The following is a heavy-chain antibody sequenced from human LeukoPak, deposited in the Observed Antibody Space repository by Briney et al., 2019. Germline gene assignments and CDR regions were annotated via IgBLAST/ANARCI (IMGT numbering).Heavy chain of an antibody. D-gene: IGHD6-13*01. V-gene: IGHV4-59*02. J-gene: IGHJ1*01. CDR3: AMGFWYEEYFQH. CDR1: GASVSSYY. CDR2: IYYSGGT. Sequence: SETLSLTCTVSGASVSSYYWSWIRQPPGKGLEWIGYIYYSGGTNYNPSLKSRITISVDTSKNQFSLRLSSVTAADTAVYFCAMGFWYEEYFQHWGQGSLVIVSS.